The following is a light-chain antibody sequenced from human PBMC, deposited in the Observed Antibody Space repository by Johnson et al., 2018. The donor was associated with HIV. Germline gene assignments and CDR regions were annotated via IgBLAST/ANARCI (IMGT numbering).Light chain of an antibody. CDR3: GTWDSSLSAGGGDYV. Sequence: QAVLTQPPSVSAAPGQKVTISCSGTSSNIGNNYVSWYQQFTGTAPKLVIHDNNKRPSGIPDRFSGSKSGTSATLGITGLQTGDEADYYCGTWDSSLSAGGGDYVFVTGTKGTVL. V-gene: IGLV1-51*01. CDR1: SSNIGNNY. CDR2: DNN. J-gene: IGLJ1*01.